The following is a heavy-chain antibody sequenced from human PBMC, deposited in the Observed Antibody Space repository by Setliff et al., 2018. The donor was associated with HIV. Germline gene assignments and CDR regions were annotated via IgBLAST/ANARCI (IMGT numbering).Heavy chain of an antibody. V-gene: IGHV4-59*08. CDR3: GRGEDYGSGSYSPHFDY. CDR1: GGSISSSY. CDR2: IYYSGST. J-gene: IGHJ4*02. Sequence: PSETLSLTCTVSGGSISSSYWSWIRQPPGKGLEWIGHIYYSGSTNYNPSLKSRVTMSVDTSRNQFSLRLSSVTAADTAVYYCGRGEDYGSGSYSPHFDYWGQGTLVTVSS. D-gene: IGHD3-10*01.